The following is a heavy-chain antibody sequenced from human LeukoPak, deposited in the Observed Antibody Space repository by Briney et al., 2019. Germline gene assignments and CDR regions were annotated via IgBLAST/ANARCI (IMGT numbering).Heavy chain of an antibody. CDR1: GFTFSSYA. CDR2: ISYDGSNK. CDR3: ARGPLLDSSGYPIDY. D-gene: IGHD3-22*01. J-gene: IGHJ4*02. Sequence: GGSLRLSCAASGFTFSSYAMHWVREAPGKGVEWVAVISYDGSNKYYADSVKGRFTISRDNSKNTVYLQMNSLRAEGTAVYYCARGPLLDSSGYPIDYSGQGTLVTVSS. V-gene: IGHV3-30-3*01.